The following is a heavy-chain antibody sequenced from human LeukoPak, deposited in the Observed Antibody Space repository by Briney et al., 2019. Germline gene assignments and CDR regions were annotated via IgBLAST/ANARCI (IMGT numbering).Heavy chain of an antibody. Sequence: ASVKVSSKASRYTSTGYFMRSVRQAPQQGLEWMVWINPNSGGTNFTQKFQGRVTKSRDKSISAVYSELSSLRSGDTAVYYCTRERGCVQADSTVVTRGEGTLVTVSS. J-gene: IGHJ1*01. D-gene: IGHD1-1*01. CDR3: TRERGCVQADSTVVT. CDR1: RYTSTGYF. V-gene: IGHV1-2*02. CDR2: INPNSGGT.